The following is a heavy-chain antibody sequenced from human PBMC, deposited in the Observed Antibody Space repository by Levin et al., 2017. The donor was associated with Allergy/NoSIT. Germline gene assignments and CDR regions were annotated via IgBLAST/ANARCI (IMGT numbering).Heavy chain of an antibody. D-gene: IGHD6-6*01. CDR3: AKSPRIATRREWIFDS. J-gene: IGHJ4*02. Sequence: GGSLRLSCAASGFAFSSYWMNWVRQAPGKGLEWVANIKQDGSEKYYLGSMRGRSTISSDNAKNSLYLQVDSLRAEDTAVYYCAKSPRIATRREWIFDSWGQGTLVTVSS. CDR1: GFAFSSYW. V-gene: IGHV3-7*01. CDR2: IKQDGSEK.